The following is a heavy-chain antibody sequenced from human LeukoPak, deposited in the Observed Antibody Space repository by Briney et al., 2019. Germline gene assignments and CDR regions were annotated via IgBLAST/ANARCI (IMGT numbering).Heavy chain of an antibody. V-gene: IGHV3-13*01. CDR3: AREVSGSYDY. Sequence: GGSLRPSCAASGFTLSSYAMTWVRQATGKGLEWVSAIGTAGDTYYPGSVKGRFTISRENAKNSLYLQMNSLRAEDTAVYYCAREVSGSYDYWGQGTLVTVSS. D-gene: IGHD1-26*01. CDR1: GFTLSSYA. CDR2: IGTAGDT. J-gene: IGHJ4*02.